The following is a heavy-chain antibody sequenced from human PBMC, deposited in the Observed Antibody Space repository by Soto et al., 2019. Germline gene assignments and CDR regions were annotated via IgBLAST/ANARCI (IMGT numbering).Heavy chain of an antibody. D-gene: IGHD2-21*01. J-gene: IGHJ6*01. V-gene: IGHV1-69*01. CDR1: GGSFNNYA. CDR2: IITNFETP. CDR3: AVAMVREIRILESSGMHV. Sequence: QVHLVQSGAEVKKPGSSVKVSCTTSGGSFNNYAVSWVRQAPGQGLAWMGGIITNFETPNYAPKFQDRVTIIADESTSTVHVELRRLRSNDTAVYYCAVAMVREIRILESSGMHVWRQGATVIFSS.